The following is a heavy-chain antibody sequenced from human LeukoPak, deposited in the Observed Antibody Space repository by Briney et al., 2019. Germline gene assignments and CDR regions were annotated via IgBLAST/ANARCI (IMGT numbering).Heavy chain of an antibody. D-gene: IGHD3-3*01. CDR2: VYSSGST. J-gene: IGHJ6*03. CDR1: SDSVSSYNYY. Sequence: PTQTLSLICTVSSDSVSSYNYYWAWIRQPAGKGLEWIGRVYSSGSTTYSPSLKSRVAISVDTSKNQVSLELRSVTAADTAVYYCARARNQDDNFYRGYYYMDVWGKGTTVTVSS. V-gene: IGHV4-61*02. CDR3: ARARNQDDNFYRGYYYMDV.